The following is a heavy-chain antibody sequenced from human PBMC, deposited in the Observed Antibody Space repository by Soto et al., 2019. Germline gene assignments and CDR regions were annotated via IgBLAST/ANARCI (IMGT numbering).Heavy chain of an antibody. J-gene: IGHJ5*02. CDR2: IWYDGSNK. V-gene: IGHV3-33*01. CDR1: GFTFSSYG. Sequence: QVPLVESGGGVVQPGRSLRLSCAASGFTFSSYGMHWVRQAPGKGLEWVAVIWYDGSNKYYADSVKGRFTISRDNSKNTLYLQMNSLRAEDTAVYYCARAPGSGSYYDWFDPWGQGTLVTVSS. CDR3: ARAPGSGSYYDWFDP. D-gene: IGHD1-26*01.